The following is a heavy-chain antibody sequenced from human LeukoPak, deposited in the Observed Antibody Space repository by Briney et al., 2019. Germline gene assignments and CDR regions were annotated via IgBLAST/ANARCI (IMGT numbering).Heavy chain of an antibody. V-gene: IGHV4-59*08. CDR3: ARQAHYYDSSGYSPDAFDI. CDR1: SGSISSYY. J-gene: IGHJ3*02. D-gene: IGHD3-22*01. Sequence: SEALSLTCTVSSGSISSYYWSWIRQPPGKGLEWIGYIYYSGSTNYNPSLKSRVTISVDTSKNQFSLKLSSVTAADTAVYYCARQAHYYDSSGYSPDAFDIWGQGTMVTVSS. CDR2: IYYSGST.